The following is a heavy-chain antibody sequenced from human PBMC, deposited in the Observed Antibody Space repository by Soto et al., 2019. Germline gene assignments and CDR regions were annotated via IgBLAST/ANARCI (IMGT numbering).Heavy chain of an antibody. J-gene: IGHJ6*03. Sequence: SETLSLTCAVYGGSFSGYYWSWIRQPPGKGLEWIGEINHSGSTNYNPSLKSRVTISVDTSKNQFSLKLSSVTAADTAVYYCARGSSYYYYYYMDVWGKGTTVTVSS. CDR3: ARGSSYYYYYYMDV. CDR2: INHSGST. V-gene: IGHV4-34*01. CDR1: GGSFSGYY.